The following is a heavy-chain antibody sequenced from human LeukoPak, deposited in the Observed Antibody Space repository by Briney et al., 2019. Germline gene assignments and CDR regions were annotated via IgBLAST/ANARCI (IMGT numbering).Heavy chain of an antibody. CDR3: AKDTERYCSSTSCRDAFDI. CDR2: ISGSGGST. CDR1: GFTVSSNY. D-gene: IGHD2-2*01. J-gene: IGHJ3*02. V-gene: IGHV3-23*01. Sequence: QTGGSLGLSCAASGFTVSSNYMSWVRQAPGKGLEWVSAISGSGGSTYYADSVKGRFTISRDNSKNTLYLQMNSLRAEDTAVYYCAKDTERYCSSTSCRDAFDIWGQGTMVTVSS.